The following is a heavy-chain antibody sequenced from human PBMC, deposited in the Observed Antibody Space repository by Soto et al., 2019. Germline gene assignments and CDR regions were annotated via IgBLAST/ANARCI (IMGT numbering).Heavy chain of an antibody. CDR1: GGSFSGYY. CDR2: INHSGST. Sequence: SETLSLTCAVYGGSFSGYYWSWIRQPPGKGLEWIGEINHSGSTNYNPSLKSRVTISVDTSKNQFSLKLSSVTAADTAVYYCASPWGCSSTSCYRGGYYCYGMDVWGQGTTVTVSS. J-gene: IGHJ6*02. V-gene: IGHV4-34*01. D-gene: IGHD2-2*01. CDR3: ASPWGCSSTSCYRGGYYCYGMDV.